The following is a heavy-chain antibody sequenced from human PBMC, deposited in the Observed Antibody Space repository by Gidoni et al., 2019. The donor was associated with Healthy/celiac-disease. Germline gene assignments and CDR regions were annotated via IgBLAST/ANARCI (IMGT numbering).Heavy chain of an antibody. CDR2: IWYDGSNK. J-gene: IGHJ5*02. Sequence: QVQLVESGGGVVQPGRSLRLSCAASGFTFSSYGMHWVRQAPGKGLEWVAVIWYDGSNKYYADSVKGRFTISRDNSKNTLYLQMNSLRAEDTAVYYCARGPTEKAGFDPWGQGTLVTVSS. CDR1: GFTFSSYG. CDR3: ARGPTEKAGFDP. V-gene: IGHV3-33*01.